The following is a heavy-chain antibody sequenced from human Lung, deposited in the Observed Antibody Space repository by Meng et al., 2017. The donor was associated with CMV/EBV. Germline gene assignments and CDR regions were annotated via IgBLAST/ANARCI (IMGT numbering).Heavy chain of an antibody. Sequence: ASVXVSXKASGYTFTSYDINWVRQATGQGLEWMGWMNPNSGNTGYAQKFQGRVTMTRNTSISTAYMELSSLRSEDTAVYHCARTCSSTSCSDFDYWGQGTXVTVSS. CDR1: GYTFTSYD. D-gene: IGHD2-2*01. V-gene: IGHV1-8*01. CDR3: ARTCSSTSCSDFDY. CDR2: MNPNSGNT. J-gene: IGHJ4*02.